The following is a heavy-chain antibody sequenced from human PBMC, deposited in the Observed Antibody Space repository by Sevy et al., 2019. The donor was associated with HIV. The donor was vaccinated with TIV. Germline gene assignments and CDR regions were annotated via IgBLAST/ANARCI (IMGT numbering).Heavy chain of an antibody. CDR3: ARAHHYDFWSSYFWFDP. J-gene: IGHJ5*02. CDR1: GGSISSYY. Sequence: SETLSLTCTVSGGSISSYYWSWIRQPAGKGLEWIGRIYTSGSTNYNPSLKSRVTMSVDTSKNQFSLKLSSVTAADTAVYYCARAHHYDFWSSYFWFDPRGQGTLVTVSS. CDR2: IYTSGST. D-gene: IGHD3-3*01. V-gene: IGHV4-4*07.